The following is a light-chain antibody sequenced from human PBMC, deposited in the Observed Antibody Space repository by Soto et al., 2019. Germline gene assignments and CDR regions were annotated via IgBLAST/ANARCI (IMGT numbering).Light chain of an antibody. J-gene: IGKJ1*01. CDR3: LQYYNFPRT. CDR1: QGIRKD. CDR2: GSS. V-gene: IGKV1-6*01. Sequence: ATQMTQSPSSLSASVGDRVTITCRASQGIRKDLAWYQQKPGKAPKLLIDGSSTLQSGVPSRFSGSGSGTDVTLTISSLQPEDFATYYCLQYYNFPRTFGQGTREEIK.